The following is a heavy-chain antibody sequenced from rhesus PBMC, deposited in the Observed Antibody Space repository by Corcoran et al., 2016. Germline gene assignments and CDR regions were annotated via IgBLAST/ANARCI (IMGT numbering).Heavy chain of an antibody. CDR2: ISYDLSND. CDR1: GFTFSSYG. V-gene: IGHV3-54*02. D-gene: IGHD6-31*01. J-gene: IGHJ6*01. CDR3: AKEGVAAAAYYGLDS. Sequence: EVQLVESGGGVVQPGGSLRLCCAASGFTFSSYGLHWVRQAPGSGLEWVAVISYDLSNDTYADSVKYRFTICRDNSKNTLSRQMNSLRPEDTTVDYCAKEGVAAAAYYGLDSWGQGVVVTVSS.